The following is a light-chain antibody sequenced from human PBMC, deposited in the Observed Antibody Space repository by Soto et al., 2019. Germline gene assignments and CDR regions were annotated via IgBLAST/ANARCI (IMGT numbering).Light chain of an antibody. V-gene: IGKV3-15*01. CDR2: GAS. CDR1: QSVSDY. CDR3: QQYYNWPPYT. J-gene: IGKJ2*01. Sequence: EIVLTQSPATLSVSPGERATLSCRASQSVSDYLAWYQQRPGQAPRLLIFGASTRATGFPARFSGSGSGTEFTLTISSLQSEDFAVYYCQQYYNWPPYTFGQGTKVDIK.